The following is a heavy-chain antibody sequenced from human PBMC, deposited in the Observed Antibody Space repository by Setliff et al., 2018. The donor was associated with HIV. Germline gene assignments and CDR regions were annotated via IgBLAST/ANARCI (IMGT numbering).Heavy chain of an antibody. CDR3: ARARKDILTGYKYGTFDY. Sequence: PSETLSLTCTVSGASISSGDYYWSWIRQPPGLGREWIGYIYYSRSTYYKPSLKSRVTISIDTSKSQFSLKLSSVTATDPAVYYCARARKDILTGYKYGTFDYWGQGTLVTVSS. D-gene: IGHD3-9*01. CDR2: IYYSRST. V-gene: IGHV4-30-4*08. CDR1: GASISSGDYY. J-gene: IGHJ4*02.